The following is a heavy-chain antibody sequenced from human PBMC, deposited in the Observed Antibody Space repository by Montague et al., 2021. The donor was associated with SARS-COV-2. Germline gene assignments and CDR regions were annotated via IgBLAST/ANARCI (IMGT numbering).Heavy chain of an antibody. V-gene: IGHV4-34*01. CDR2: INHRGTT. Sequence: SETLSLTCTVSGGSLSGYYWSWIRQPPGKGLEWIGEINHRGTTNDNPSLKSRVALSLDTSRNQFPLNLNSVTAADTAVYYCVSGPAVKSYYDFWSGPKWFAPWGQGNLVTVSS. D-gene: IGHD3-3*01. J-gene: IGHJ5*02. CDR3: VSGPAVKSYYDFWSGPKWFAP. CDR1: GGSLSGYY.